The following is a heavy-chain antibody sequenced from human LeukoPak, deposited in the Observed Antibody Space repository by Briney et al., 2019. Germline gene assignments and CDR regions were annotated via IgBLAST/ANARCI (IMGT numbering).Heavy chain of an antibody. CDR2: INPNSGGT. V-gene: IGHV1-2*02. CDR3: ATRDVVVAATEHDY. J-gene: IGHJ4*02. Sequence: ASVQVSFKASGYTFTGYYMHWVRPAPGQGLEWMGWINPNSGGTNYAQKFQGRVTMTRDTSISTAYMELSRLRSDDTAVYYCATRDVVVAATEHDYWGQGTLVIVSS. D-gene: IGHD2-15*01. CDR1: GYTFTGYY.